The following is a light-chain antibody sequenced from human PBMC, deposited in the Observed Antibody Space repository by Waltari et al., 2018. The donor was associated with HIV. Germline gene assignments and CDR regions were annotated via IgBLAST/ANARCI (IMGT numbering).Light chain of an antibody. CDR1: SSDVGNYDY. CDR3: CSFAGSSTFVV. J-gene: IGLJ2*01. Sequence: QSSLTQPRSMSGSPGQPVTISCTGTSSDVGNYDYVSWYQQHPGKAPKLILYDVSERPSGVPDRFSGSKSGNTASLTISGLQVEDEAVYHCCSFAGSSTFVVFGGGTSLTVL. V-gene: IGLV2-11*01. CDR2: DVS.